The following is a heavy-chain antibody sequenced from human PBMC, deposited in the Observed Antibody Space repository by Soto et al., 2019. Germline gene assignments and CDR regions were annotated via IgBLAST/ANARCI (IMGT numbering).Heavy chain of an antibody. J-gene: IGHJ1*01. CDR1: GGSFSGYY. D-gene: IGHD3-10*01. CDR3: ARGRGGVQH. CDR2: LNDSGGH. V-gene: IGHV4-34*01. Sequence: QVQLQQWGAGLLKPSETLSLTCAVYGGSFSGYYWSWIRQPPGKGLEWIGELNDSGGHNYNASLKSRVSISGDTSKNQFSLKLSFVTAADTAVYYCARGRGGVQHWGQGTLVTVSS.